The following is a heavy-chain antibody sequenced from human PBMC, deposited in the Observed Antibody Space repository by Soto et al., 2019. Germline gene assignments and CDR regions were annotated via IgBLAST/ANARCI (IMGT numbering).Heavy chain of an antibody. CDR3: ARRAPIYSGYDGDDAFDI. Sequence: SETLSLTCTVSGGSISSYYWSWIRQPPGKGLEWIGYIYYSGSTNYNPSLKSRVTISVDTSKNQFSLKLSSVTAADTAVYYCARRAPIYSGYDGDDAFDIWGQGTMVTVSS. V-gene: IGHV4-59*08. CDR2: IYYSGST. CDR1: GGSISSYY. J-gene: IGHJ3*02. D-gene: IGHD5-12*01.